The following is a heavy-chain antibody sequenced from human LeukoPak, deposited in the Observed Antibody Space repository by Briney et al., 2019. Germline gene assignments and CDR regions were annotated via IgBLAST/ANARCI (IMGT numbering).Heavy chain of an antibody. CDR3: ARGARVLVAASWFDP. J-gene: IGHJ5*02. V-gene: IGHV4-4*07. CDR2: IYTSGRT. D-gene: IGHD2-15*01. Sequence: SETLSLTCTVSGGSISSYYWSWIRQPAGKGLEWIGCIYTSGRTNYNPSLKSRVPMSVDTSKNQFSLKLSSVTAEDTAVYYCARGARVLVAASWFDPWGQGTLVTVSS. CDR1: GGSISSYY.